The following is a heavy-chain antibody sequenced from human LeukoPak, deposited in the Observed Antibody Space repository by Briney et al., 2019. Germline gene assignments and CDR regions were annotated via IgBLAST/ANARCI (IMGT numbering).Heavy chain of an antibody. CDR3: AGGGCYLIDY. CDR2: IKSDGTEE. V-gene: IGHV3-7*01. Sequence: GGSLRLSCTASGFTFSSYWMNCFPKVPGKELEWVAIIKSDGTEEHYLHSVKGRFTISRDNANNLLFLQMNNLRAEDTAVYYCAGGGCYLIDYWGQGSLVSVCS. D-gene: IGHD3-10*01. CDR1: GFTFSSYW. J-gene: IGHJ4*02.